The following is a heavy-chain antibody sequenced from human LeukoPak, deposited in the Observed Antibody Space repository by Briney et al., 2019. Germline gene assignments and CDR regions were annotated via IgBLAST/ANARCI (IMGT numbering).Heavy chain of an antibody. CDR1: GFTFTNYW. Sequence: GGSLRLSCVASGFTFTNYWMSWVRQAPGKGLEWVANIIQDGSAKYYVDSVKGRFTISRDNAKTSLYLQMNSLRAEDTAVYYCAGGLPLRDYTDLNAFDIWGQGTMVTVSS. V-gene: IGHV3-7*01. CDR2: IIQDGSAK. CDR3: AGGLPLRDYTDLNAFDI. D-gene: IGHD4-17*01. J-gene: IGHJ3*02.